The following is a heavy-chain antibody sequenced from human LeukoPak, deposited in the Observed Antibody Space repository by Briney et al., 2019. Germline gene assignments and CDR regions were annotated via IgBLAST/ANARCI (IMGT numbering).Heavy chain of an antibody. Sequence: VASVKVSCKASGYTFTTYYVHWVRQAPGQGLEWMGGIIPIFGTANYAQKFQGRVTITADKSTSTAYMELSSLRSEGTAVYYCARDRDGYNWPYWGQGTLVTVSS. D-gene: IGHD5-24*01. CDR1: GYTFTTYY. CDR2: IIPIFGTA. J-gene: IGHJ4*02. CDR3: ARDRDGYNWPY. V-gene: IGHV1-69*06.